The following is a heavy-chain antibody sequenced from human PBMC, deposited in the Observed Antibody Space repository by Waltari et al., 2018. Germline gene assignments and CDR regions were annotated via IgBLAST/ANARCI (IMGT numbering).Heavy chain of an antibody. Sequence: QVQLVQSGAEVKKPGSSVTVSCQASGGSFASYGISWVRQAPGQGLEWMGGIIPTVGTTNYAQKFQGRVTINADKSTSTAYMHLTSLRSEDAAVYYCAGGYYESSGFSFYYFYHMDVWGKGTTVTVSS. CDR1: GGSFASYG. J-gene: IGHJ6*03. CDR3: AGGYYESSGFSFYYFYHMDV. D-gene: IGHD3-22*01. CDR2: IIPTVGTT. V-gene: IGHV1-69*14.